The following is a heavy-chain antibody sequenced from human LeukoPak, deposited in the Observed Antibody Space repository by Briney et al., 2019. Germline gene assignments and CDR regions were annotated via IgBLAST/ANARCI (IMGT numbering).Heavy chain of an antibody. CDR3: ARGLVMLRYFDWLSNDAFDI. J-gene: IGHJ3*02. D-gene: IGHD3-9*01. V-gene: IGHV4-34*01. CDR1: GGSFSDNY. CDR2: INHSGST. Sequence: NPSETLSLTCAVYGGSFSDNYWTWIRQSPGKGLEWIGEINHSGSTNYNPSLKSRVTISVDTSKNQFSLKLSSVTAADTAVYYCARGLVMLRYFDWLSNDAFDIWGQGTMVTVSS.